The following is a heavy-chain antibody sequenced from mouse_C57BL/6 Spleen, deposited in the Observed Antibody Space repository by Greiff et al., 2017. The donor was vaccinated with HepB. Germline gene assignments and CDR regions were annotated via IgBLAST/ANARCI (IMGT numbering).Heavy chain of an antibody. CDR3: TRDYYGSGYFDV. D-gene: IGHD1-1*01. CDR2: ISSGGDHI. J-gene: IGHJ1*03. Sequence: EVQVVESGEGLVKPGGSLKLSCAASGFTFSSYAMSWVRQTPEKRLEWVAYISSGGDHIYYADTVKGRFTISRDNARNTLYLQMSSLKSEDTAMYYCTRDYYGSGYFDVWGTGTTVTVSS. CDR1: GFTFSSYA. V-gene: IGHV5-9-1*02.